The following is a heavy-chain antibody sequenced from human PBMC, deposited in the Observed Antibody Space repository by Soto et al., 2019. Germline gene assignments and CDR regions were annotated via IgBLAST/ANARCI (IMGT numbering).Heavy chain of an antibody. D-gene: IGHD1-26*01. V-gene: IGHV1-69*02. CDR2: IIPILGIA. CDR1: GGTFSSYT. J-gene: IGHJ3*02. Sequence: QVQLVQSGAEVKKPGSSVKVSCKAAGGTFSSYTISWVRQAPGQGLEWMGRIIPILGIANYAQKFQGRVTITADKSTSTAYMELSSLRSEDTAVYYCARFRWDDAFDIWGQGTMVTVSS. CDR3: ARFRWDDAFDI.